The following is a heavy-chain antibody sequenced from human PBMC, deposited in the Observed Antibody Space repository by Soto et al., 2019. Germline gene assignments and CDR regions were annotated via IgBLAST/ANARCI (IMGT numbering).Heavy chain of an antibody. CDR1: GYTFSNYL. J-gene: IGHJ4*02. V-gene: IGHV1-3*01. CDR3: AKERRVAGPSDFDY. Sequence: GASVKVSCKASGYTFSNYLLHWVRQAPGQRLEWMGWINAGNGNTKYSQKFQGRVTLTRDTSASAAYMELSSLRSEDTAVYYCAKERRVAGPSDFDYWGQGTLVTVSS. D-gene: IGHD6-19*01. CDR2: INAGNGNT.